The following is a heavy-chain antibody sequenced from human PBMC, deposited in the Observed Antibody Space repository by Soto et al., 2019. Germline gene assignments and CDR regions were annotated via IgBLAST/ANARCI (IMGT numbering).Heavy chain of an antibody. D-gene: IGHD2-15*01. V-gene: IGHV4-59*08. CDR2: IYYNGST. CDR3: AVGQYLAWSPY. CDR1: GGSISSFY. J-gene: IGHJ4*02. Sequence: PSETLSLTCTVSGGSISSFYWSWIRQPPGKGLEWIGYIYYNGSTNYNPSLKSRVTISVDPSKNQFSLTLSPVTAADTAVYYCAVGQYLAWSPYWGQGALVTVSS.